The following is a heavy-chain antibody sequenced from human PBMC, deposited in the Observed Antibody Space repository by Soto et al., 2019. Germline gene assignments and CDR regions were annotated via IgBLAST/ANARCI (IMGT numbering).Heavy chain of an antibody. J-gene: IGHJ4*02. D-gene: IGHD2-8*02. CDR2: INHSGSS. V-gene: IGHV4-34*01. CDR1: GGSFSGYD. Sequence: PSKTLSLTCAVYGGSFSGYDWTWIRQPPGTGLEWSGEINHSGSSNYNPSLKSRVTISVDTSKNQFSLKLTSVTAADTAVYYCARDKITGLFDYWGQGNLVTVS. CDR3: ARDKITGLFDY.